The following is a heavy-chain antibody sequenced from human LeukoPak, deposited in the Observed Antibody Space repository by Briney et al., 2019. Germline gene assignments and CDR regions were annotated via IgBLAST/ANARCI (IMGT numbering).Heavy chain of an antibody. CDR3: ARRTFGGVIAY. J-gene: IGHJ4*02. CDR1: GASISSGSNS. V-gene: IGHV4-61*02. CDR2: INTSGTT. Sequence: PSETLSLTCTVSGASISSGSNSWGWIRQPAGKGLEWIGRINTSGTTNYNPSLKSRVTMSIDTSKNQFSLKLSSVTAADTAVYYCARRTFGGVIAYWGQGTLVTVSS. D-gene: IGHD3-16*02.